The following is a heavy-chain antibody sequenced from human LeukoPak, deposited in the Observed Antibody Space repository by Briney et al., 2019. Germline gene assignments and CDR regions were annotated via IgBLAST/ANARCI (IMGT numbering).Heavy chain of an antibody. CDR3: ARVYQAAAGYSAFDI. Sequence: ASVKVSCKASGYTFTSYYMHWVRQAPGQGLEWMGIINPSGGSTSYAQKFQGRVTMTRDTSTSTVYMELSSLRSEDTAVYYCARVYQAAAGYSAFDIWGQGTMVTVSS. D-gene: IGHD6-13*01. J-gene: IGHJ3*02. V-gene: IGHV1-46*01. CDR2: INPSGGST. CDR1: GYTFTSYY.